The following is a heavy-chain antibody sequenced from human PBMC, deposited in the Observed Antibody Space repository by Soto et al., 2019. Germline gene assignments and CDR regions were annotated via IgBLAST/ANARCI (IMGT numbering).Heavy chain of an antibody. CDR1: GFTFSSYG. D-gene: IGHD3-3*01. CDR2: IWYDGSNK. V-gene: IGHV3-33*01. Sequence: VGSLRLSCAASGFTFSSYGMHWVRQAPGNGLEWVAFIWYDGSNKYYADSVRGRFTISRDNSKNTLYLQMNSLRAEDTAVYYCARDGAIFGVDAYYYGMDVWGQGTTVTVSS. CDR3: ARDGAIFGVDAYYYGMDV. J-gene: IGHJ6*02.